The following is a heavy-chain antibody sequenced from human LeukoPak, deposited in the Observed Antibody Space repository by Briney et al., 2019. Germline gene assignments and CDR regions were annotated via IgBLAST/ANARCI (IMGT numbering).Heavy chain of an antibody. Sequence: SETLSLTCTVSGDSTSSRNYYWGWVRQPPGKGLEWIGSIMYNGSSDYNPSLKSRVTISIDTSDNHFSLELSSVTAADTAVYYCASAEWELQGTFDYWGQGTLVTVSS. CDR1: GDSTSSRNYY. J-gene: IGHJ4*02. V-gene: IGHV4-39*02. CDR2: IMYNGSS. D-gene: IGHD1-26*01. CDR3: ASAEWELQGTFDY.